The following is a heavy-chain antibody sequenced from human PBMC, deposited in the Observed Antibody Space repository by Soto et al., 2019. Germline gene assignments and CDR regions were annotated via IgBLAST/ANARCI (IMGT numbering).Heavy chain of an antibody. Sequence: PGGSLRLSCAASGFTFSDYAMNWVRQAPGRGLEWVALISASGGNSFYTDSVKGRFTISRDNSKNTLYLQMNSLRAEDTAVYYCARDLSGRADVWGQGTTVTVSS. J-gene: IGHJ6*02. D-gene: IGHD3-10*01. CDR3: ARDLSGRADV. V-gene: IGHV3-23*01. CDR1: GFTFSDYA. CDR2: ISASGGNS.